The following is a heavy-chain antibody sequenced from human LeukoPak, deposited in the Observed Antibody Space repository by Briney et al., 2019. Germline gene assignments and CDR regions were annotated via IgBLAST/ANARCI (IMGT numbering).Heavy chain of an antibody. CDR3: ASHPVGYYYYYMDV. J-gene: IGHJ6*03. CDR1: GFTFSSYA. Sequence: GGSLRLSCAASGFTFSSYAMSWVRQAPGKGLEWVSAISGSGGSTYYADSVKGRFTISRDNSKNTLYLQMNSLRAEDTAVYYCASHPVGYYYYYMDVWGKGTTVTVSS. V-gene: IGHV3-23*01. D-gene: IGHD1-26*01. CDR2: ISGSGGST.